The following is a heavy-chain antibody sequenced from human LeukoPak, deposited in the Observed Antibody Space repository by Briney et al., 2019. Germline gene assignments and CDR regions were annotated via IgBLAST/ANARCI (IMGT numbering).Heavy chain of an antibody. D-gene: IGHD6-19*01. V-gene: IGHV4-39*07. J-gene: IGHJ6*02. CDR2: IYYSGST. CDR1: GGSISSSSYY. Sequence: SETLSLTCTVSGGSISSSSYYWGWIRQPPGKGLEWIGSIYYSGSTYYNPSLKSRVTISVDTSKNQFSLKLSSVTAADTAVYYCASKGVAVAGTQYYYYGMDVWGQGTTVTVSS. CDR3: ASKGVAVAGTQYYYYGMDV.